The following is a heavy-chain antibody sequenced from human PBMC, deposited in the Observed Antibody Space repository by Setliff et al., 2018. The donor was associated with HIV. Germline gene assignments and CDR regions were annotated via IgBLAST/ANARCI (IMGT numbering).Heavy chain of an antibody. CDR3: ASRIYYYDSSRVLREEGFDP. Sequence: SETLSLTCAVSGGSISSDNWWTWVRQAPGKGLEWIGEIYHSEYTNYNPSLKSRVSMSVDKSKNQFSLKLNSVTAADTAVYYCASRIYYYDSSRVLREEGFDPWGQGTLVTVSS. CDR2: IYHSEYT. CDR1: GGSISSDNW. D-gene: IGHD3-22*01. J-gene: IGHJ5*02. V-gene: IGHV4-4*02.